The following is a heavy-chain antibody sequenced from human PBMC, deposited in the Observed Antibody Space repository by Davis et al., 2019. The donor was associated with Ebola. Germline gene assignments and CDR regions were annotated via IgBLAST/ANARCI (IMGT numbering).Heavy chain of an antibody. CDR3: ARGWVDSSVDY. CDR2: IYYSGST. Sequence: PSETLSLTCAVYGGSFSGYYWSWIRQPPGKGLEWIGYIYYSGSTNYNPSLKSRVTISVDTSKNQFSLKLSSVTAADTAVYYCARGWVDSSVDYWGQGTLVTVSS. CDR1: GGSFSGYY. D-gene: IGHD2-15*01. J-gene: IGHJ4*02. V-gene: IGHV4-59*01.